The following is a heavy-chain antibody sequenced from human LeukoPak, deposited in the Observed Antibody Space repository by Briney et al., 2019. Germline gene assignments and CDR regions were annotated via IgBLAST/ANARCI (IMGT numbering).Heavy chain of an antibody. J-gene: IGHJ4*02. CDR1: GFTFSDYY. D-gene: IGHD1-14*01. V-gene: IGHV3-11*01. CDR2: ISSSGSTI. Sequence: GGSLRLSCAASGFTFSDYYMSWIRQAPGKGLEWVSYISSSGSTIYYADSVKGRFTISRDNAKNPLYLQMNSLRAEDTAVYYCASAGTLDPYVDYWGQGTLVTVSS. CDR3: ASAGTLDPYVDY.